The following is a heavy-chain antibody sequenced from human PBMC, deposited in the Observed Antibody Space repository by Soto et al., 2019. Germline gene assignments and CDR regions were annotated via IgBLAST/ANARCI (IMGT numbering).Heavy chain of an antibody. J-gene: IGHJ3*02. CDR1: GFSFSGDA. Sequence: GGSLRLSCSASGFSFSGDAVHWVRQSPGKGLQYISGISSDGEKSYYADSVKGRFTIFRDNSKNTLYLQMKSLRLEDTAMYYCVVRGSAFDIWGRGTRVTVSS. D-gene: IGHD3-10*01. V-gene: IGHV3-64D*08. CDR3: VVRGSAFDI. CDR2: ISSDGEKS.